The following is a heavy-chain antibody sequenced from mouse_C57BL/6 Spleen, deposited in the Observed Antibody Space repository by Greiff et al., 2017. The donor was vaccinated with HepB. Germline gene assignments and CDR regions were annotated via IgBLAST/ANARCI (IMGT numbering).Heavy chain of an antibody. J-gene: IGHJ2*01. D-gene: IGHD2-1*01. CDR1: GYSIPSDY. CDR2: ISYSGST. Sequence: EVKLVESGPGLAKPSQTLSLTCSVTGYSIPSDYWNWIRKFPGNKLEYMGYISYSGSTYYNPSLKSRISITRDTSKNQYYLQLNSVTTEDTATYYCARCGRGNFYFDYWGQGTTLTVSS. V-gene: IGHV3-8*01. CDR3: ARCGRGNFYFDY.